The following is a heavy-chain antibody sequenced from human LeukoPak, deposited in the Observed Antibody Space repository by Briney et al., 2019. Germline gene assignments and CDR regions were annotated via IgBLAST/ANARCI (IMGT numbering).Heavy chain of an antibody. CDR3: AREGSPTTSDYYYGMDV. J-gene: IGHJ6*02. CDR1: GYTFTGYY. D-gene: IGHD1-26*01. Sequence: ASMKVSCKASGYTFTGYYMHWVRQARGQGLEWMGWINPNSGGTNYAQKFQGRVTMTRDTSISTAYMELSRLRSDDTAVYYCAREGSPTTSDYYYGMDVWGQGPTVTVSS. V-gene: IGHV1-2*02. CDR2: INPNSGGT.